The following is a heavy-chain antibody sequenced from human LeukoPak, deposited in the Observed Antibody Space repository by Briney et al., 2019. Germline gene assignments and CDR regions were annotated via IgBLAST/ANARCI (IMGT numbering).Heavy chain of an antibody. D-gene: IGHD3-9*01. CDR3: ARAGWEDYDILTGQNWFDP. CDR1: GYTFTSYA. J-gene: IGHJ5*02. V-gene: IGHV1-3*01. Sequence: ASVKVSCKASGYTFTSYAMHWVRQAPGQRLEWMGGINAGNGNRKYSQKFHPEVTITRDTSASTAYMKLSSLRSEDTAVYYCARAGWEDYDILTGQNWFDPWGQGTLVTVST. CDR2: INAGNGNR.